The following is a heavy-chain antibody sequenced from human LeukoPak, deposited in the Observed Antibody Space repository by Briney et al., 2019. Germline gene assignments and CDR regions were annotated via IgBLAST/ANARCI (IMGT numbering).Heavy chain of an antibody. CDR1: GDSISWSIYY. Sequence: SETLSLTCTVSGDSISWSIYYWGWIRQPPGKGLEWIGEINHSGSTNYNPSLKSRVTISVDTSKNQFSLKLSSVTAADTAVYYCARGTHISSAGWFDPWGQGTLVTVSS. V-gene: IGHV4-39*07. CDR2: INHSGST. D-gene: IGHD6-6*01. J-gene: IGHJ5*02. CDR3: ARGTHISSAGWFDP.